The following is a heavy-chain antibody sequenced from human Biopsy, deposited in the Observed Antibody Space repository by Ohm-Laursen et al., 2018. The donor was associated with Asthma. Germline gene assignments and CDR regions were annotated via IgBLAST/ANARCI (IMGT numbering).Heavy chain of an antibody. CDR3: ARGIYDMDV. CDR1: GFTFSGYS. J-gene: IGHJ6*02. Sequence: SLRPSCAASGFTFSGYSMNWVRQAPGKGLEWVALIWNDGNKNYYADSVRGRFTISRDNSKNMLYLQMNSLRAEDTAVYFCARGIYDMDVRGQGTTVTVSS. V-gene: IGHV3-33*08. CDR2: IWNDGNKN.